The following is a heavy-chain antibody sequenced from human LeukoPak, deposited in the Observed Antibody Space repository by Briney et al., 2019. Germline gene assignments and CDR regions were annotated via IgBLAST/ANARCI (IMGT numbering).Heavy chain of an antibody. CDR1: GFTFSSYA. CDR3: IRVPPGTTIYAY. V-gene: IGHV3-23*01. Sequence: GGSLRLSCAASGFTFSSYAMSWVRQAPGKGLEWVSAISGSGGSTYYADSVKGRFTISRDNSKNTLYLQMNSLRAEDTAVYYCIRVPPGTTIYAYWGQGTLVTVSS. D-gene: IGHD1-14*01. J-gene: IGHJ4*02. CDR2: ISGSGGST.